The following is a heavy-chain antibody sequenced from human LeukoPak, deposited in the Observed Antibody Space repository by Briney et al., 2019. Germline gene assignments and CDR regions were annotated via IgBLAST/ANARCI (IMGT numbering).Heavy chain of an antibody. CDR2: ISGSGHDV. Sequence: GGSLRLSCAASGFIFSDSYMTWIRQTPGKGLELLSYISGSGHDVNYIDSVRGRFTISRDNAKNSLYLHMNGLTVEDTAVYYCSRDPRHNDYWGQGTLVTVSS. CDR3: SRDPRHNDY. V-gene: IGHV3-11*01. CDR1: GFIFSDSY. J-gene: IGHJ4*02.